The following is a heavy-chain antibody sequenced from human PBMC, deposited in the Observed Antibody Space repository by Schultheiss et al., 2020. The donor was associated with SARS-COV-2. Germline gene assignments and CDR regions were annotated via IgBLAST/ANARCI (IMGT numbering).Heavy chain of an antibody. J-gene: IGHJ4*02. CDR3: ARAKSSGGTGDFDY. V-gene: IGHV4-34*01. D-gene: IGHD7-27*01. CDR1: GGSFSGYY. CDR2: IYHSGST. Sequence: SETLSLTCAVYGGSFSGYYWSWIRQPPGKGLEWIGYIYHSGSTNYNPSLKSRVTISVDTSKNQFSLKLSSVTAADTAVYYCARAKSSGGTGDFDYWGQGTLVTVSS.